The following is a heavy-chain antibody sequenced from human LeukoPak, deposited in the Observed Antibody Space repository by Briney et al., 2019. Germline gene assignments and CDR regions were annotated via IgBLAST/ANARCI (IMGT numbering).Heavy chain of an antibody. V-gene: IGHV3-30*02. CDR3: AKGGAVARKGAFDI. D-gene: IGHD6-19*01. Sequence: GGSLGLSCAASGFTFSSYGMHWVRQAPGKGLEWVAFIRYDGSNKYYADSVKGRFTISRDNSKNTLYLQMNSLRAEDTAVYYCAKGGAVARKGAFDIWGQGTMVTVSS. J-gene: IGHJ3*02. CDR2: IRYDGSNK. CDR1: GFTFSSYG.